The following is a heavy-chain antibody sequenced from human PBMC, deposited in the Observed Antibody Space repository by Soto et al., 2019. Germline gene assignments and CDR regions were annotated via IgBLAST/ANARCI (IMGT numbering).Heavy chain of an antibody. CDR3: ARAPSLDCSSTSCYGYMAV. CDR1: GYTFTGYY. CDR2: INPNSGGT. D-gene: IGHD2-2*01. Sequence: GASVKVSCKASGYTFTGYYMHWVRQAPGQGLEWMGWINPNSGGTNYAQKFQGWVTMTRDTSISTAYMELSRLRSDDTAVYYCARAPSLDCSSTSCYGYMAVWGKGTTVTVSS. J-gene: IGHJ6*03. V-gene: IGHV1-2*04.